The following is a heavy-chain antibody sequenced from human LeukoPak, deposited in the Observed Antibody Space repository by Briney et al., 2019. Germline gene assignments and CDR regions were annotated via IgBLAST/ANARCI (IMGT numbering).Heavy chain of an antibody. V-gene: IGHV4-30-2*01. CDR2: IYHSGST. D-gene: IGHD3-9*01. Sequence: PSETLSLTCAVSGGSISSGGYSWSWIRQPPGKGLEWIGYIYHSGSTYYNPSLKSRVTISVDRSKNQFSLKLNSVTAADTAVYYCARESYYDILTGYQHWYFDLWGRGTLVTVSS. CDR1: GGSISSGGYS. CDR3: ARESYYDILTGYQHWYFDL. J-gene: IGHJ2*01.